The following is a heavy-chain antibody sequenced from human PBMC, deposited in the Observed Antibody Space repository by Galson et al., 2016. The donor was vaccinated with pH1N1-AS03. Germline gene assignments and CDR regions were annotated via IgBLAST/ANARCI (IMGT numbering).Heavy chain of an antibody. CDR1: GVTFSYYW. V-gene: IGHV3-74*03. J-gene: IGHJ3*02. CDR3: SRDPRTAFDI. Sequence: SLRLSCAASGVTFSYYWMHWVRQAPGKGLVWVSGINSDGSGTMYADSVKGRFTISGDNAKNTLYLQMNSLRAEDTAIYYCSRDPRTAFDIWGQGTTVTVSS. CDR2: INSDGSGT.